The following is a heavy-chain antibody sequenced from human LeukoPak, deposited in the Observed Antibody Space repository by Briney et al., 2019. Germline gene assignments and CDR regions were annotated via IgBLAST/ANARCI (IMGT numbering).Heavy chain of an antibody. CDR1: GFTFSSYS. CDR2: ISYDGSNK. CDR3: ARQDSSGWYYLDY. Sequence: GGSLRLSCAASGFTFSSYSMNWVRQAPGKGLEWVAVISYDGSNKYYADSVKGRFTISRDNSKNTLYLQMNSLRAEDTAVYYCARQDSSGWYYLDYWGQGTLVTVSS. J-gene: IGHJ4*02. D-gene: IGHD6-19*01. V-gene: IGHV3-30*03.